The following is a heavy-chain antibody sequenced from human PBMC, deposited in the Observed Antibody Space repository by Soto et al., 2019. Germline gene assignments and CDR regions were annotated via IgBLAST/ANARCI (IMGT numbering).Heavy chain of an antibody. CDR1: GFTFSSYG. D-gene: IGHD5-12*01. CDR2: IWYDGSNK. J-gene: IGHJ6*02. CDR3: ARERDIVAPISGMDV. V-gene: IGHV3-33*01. Sequence: QVQLVESGGGVVQPGRSLRLSCAASGFTFSSYGMHWVRQAPGKGLEWVAVIWYDGSNKYYADSVKGRFTISRDNSKNTLYLQMNSLRAEDTAVYYCARERDIVAPISGMDVWGQGTTVTVSS.